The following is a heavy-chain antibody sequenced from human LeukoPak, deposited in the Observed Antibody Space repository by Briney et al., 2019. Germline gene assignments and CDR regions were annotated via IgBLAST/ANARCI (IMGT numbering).Heavy chain of an antibody. CDR1: GFPFSSYS. CDR2: ISSSSSYI. D-gene: IGHD2-21*02. CDR3: AILAVVVTASFDY. V-gene: IGHV3-21*01. J-gene: IGHJ4*02. Sequence: PGGSLRLSCAASGFPFSSYSMNWVRQAPGKGLEWVSSISSSSSYIYYADSVKGRFTISRQNAKHSLYLQINSLRCMDTAVYYGAILAVVVTASFDYWGQGTLVTVSS.